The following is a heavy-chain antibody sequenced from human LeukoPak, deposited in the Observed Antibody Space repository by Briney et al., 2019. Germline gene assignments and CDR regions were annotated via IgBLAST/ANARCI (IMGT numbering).Heavy chain of an antibody. J-gene: IGHJ3*02. CDR1: GGSISSYY. D-gene: IGHD5-24*01. Sequence: SETLSLTCPISGGSISSYYWSWIRQPPGEGLEWIGYIYYSGSTSYNPSLKSRVTILVDTSKNQFSLKLRSVTAADTAVYYCARHERDVSLDHAFDIWGQGTMVTVSS. V-gene: IGHV4-59*08. CDR2: IYYSGST. CDR3: ARHERDVSLDHAFDI.